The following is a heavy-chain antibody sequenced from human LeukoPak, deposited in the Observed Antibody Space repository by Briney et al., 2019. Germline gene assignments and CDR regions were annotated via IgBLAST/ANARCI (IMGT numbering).Heavy chain of an antibody. CDR1: GGSISSYY. Sequence: SETLSLTCTVSGGSISSYYWTWIRQPAGKGLEWIGRIYTSGSTDYNPSLKSRVTMSVDTSNNQFSLNLSSVTAADTAVYYCARQIIAAGKNYYGMDVWGQGTTVTVSS. CDR2: IYTSGST. D-gene: IGHD6-13*01. V-gene: IGHV4-4*07. J-gene: IGHJ6*02. CDR3: ARQIIAAGKNYYGMDV.